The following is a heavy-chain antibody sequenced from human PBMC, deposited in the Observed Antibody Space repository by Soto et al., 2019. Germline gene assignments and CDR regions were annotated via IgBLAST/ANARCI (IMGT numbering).Heavy chain of an antibody. Sequence: QVRLQEWGPGLVKPSQTLSLKCSVSGGSITTGGRYWSWIRQLPGKGLEWIGDIYYSGNTYYNASLKSRVTISVEAAKNQFSLKLSSVTAADTAVYYCAQALVFTGGESFDTWGQGRLVTVSS. D-gene: IGHD2-8*02. J-gene: IGHJ3*02. V-gene: IGHV4-31*02. CDR3: AQALVFTGGESFDT. CDR1: GGSITTGGRY. CDR2: IYYSGNT.